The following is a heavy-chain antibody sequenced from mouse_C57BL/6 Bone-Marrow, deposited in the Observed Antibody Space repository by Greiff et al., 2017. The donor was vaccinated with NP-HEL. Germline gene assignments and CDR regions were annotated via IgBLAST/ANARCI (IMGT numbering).Heavy chain of an antibody. D-gene: IGHD1-1*01. Sequence: EVQLQQSGPELVKPGASVKIPCKASGYTFTDYIMDWVKQSHGKSLEWIGDINPNNGGTIYNQKFKGKATLTVDKSSSTAYMELRSLTSEDTAVYYCARRGHYYYGSFPYYAMDYWGQGTSVTVSS. V-gene: IGHV1-18*01. J-gene: IGHJ4*01. CDR1: GYTFTDYI. CDR2: INPNNGGT. CDR3: ARRGHYYYGSFPYYAMDY.